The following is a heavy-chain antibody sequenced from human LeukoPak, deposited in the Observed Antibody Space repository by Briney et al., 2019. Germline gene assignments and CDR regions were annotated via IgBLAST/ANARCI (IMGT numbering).Heavy chain of an antibody. D-gene: IGHD1-26*01. Sequence: GGSLRLSCAASGCTFSSYAMSWVRQAPGKGLEWVSAFSGSGGSTYYADSVKGRFTISRDNSKNTLYLQMNSLRAEDTAVYYCAKDSKSGSYSDYWGQGTLVTVSS. V-gene: IGHV3-23*01. CDR3: AKDSKSGSYSDY. CDR2: FSGSGGST. CDR1: GCTFSSYA. J-gene: IGHJ4*02.